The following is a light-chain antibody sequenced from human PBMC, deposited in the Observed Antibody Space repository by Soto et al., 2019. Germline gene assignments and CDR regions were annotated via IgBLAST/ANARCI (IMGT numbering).Light chain of an antibody. CDR2: EVS. CDR1: SSDVGGYNY. Sequence: QSALTQPASVSGSPGQSITISCTGTSSDVGGYNYVSWYQQHPGKAPNLMIYEVSNRPSGVSNRFSGSKSGNTASLTISGLQAEDEADYYCSSYTSSSTVVFGGGTTLTVL. V-gene: IGLV2-14*01. J-gene: IGLJ2*01. CDR3: SSYTSSSTVV.